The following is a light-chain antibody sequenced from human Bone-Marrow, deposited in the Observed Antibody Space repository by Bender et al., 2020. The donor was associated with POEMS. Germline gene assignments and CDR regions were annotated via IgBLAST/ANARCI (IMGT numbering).Light chain of an antibody. CDR1: SSNIGTNP. J-gene: IGLJ2*01. CDR3: CSYAGGSNPLDVV. Sequence: QSVLTQPPSASGTPGQRVTISCSGSSSNIGTNPVNWYQQLPGTAPKLLIFINNQRPSGVAHRFSGSKSGNTASLTMSGLQAEDEADYYCCSYAGGSNPLDVVFGGGTKLTVL. V-gene: IGLV1-44*01. CDR2: INN.